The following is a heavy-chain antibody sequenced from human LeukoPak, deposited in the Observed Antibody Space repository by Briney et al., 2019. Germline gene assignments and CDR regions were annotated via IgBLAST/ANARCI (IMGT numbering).Heavy chain of an antibody. V-gene: IGHV4-59*08. D-gene: IGHD1-26*01. CDR2: IFYSGST. J-gene: IGHJ6*02. CDR1: GGSISSYY. CDR3: ARYTRGTNDMDV. Sequence: SSETLSLTCTVSGGSISSYYWSWIRQPAGKGLEWIGYIFYSGSTNYNPSLQSRVTISVDTSKNQFSLKLSSVTAADTAVYYCARYTRGTNDMDVWGQGTTVTVSS.